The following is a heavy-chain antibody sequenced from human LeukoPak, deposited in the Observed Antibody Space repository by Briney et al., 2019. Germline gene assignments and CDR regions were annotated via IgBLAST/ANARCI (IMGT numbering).Heavy chain of an antibody. D-gene: IGHD6-19*01. J-gene: IGHJ4*02. Sequence: GGSLRLSCAASGFTFSSSGMNWVRQAPGKGLEWVSSISSSSSYIYYADSVKGRFTISRDNAKNSLYLQMNSLRAEDTAVYYCARVISVAGYDYWGQGTLVTVSS. CDR2: ISSSSSYI. CDR3: ARVISVAGYDY. CDR1: GFTFSSSG. V-gene: IGHV3-21*01.